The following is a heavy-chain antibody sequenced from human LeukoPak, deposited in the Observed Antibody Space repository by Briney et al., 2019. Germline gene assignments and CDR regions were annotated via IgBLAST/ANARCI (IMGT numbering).Heavy chain of an antibody. J-gene: IGHJ4*02. CDR1: GGSFSGY. D-gene: IGHD2-15*01. Sequence: PSETLSLTCAVYGGSFSGYWSWIRQPPGKGMERIGEIHHSGSTNYNPSLKSRVTMSVDMSRNHFSLKVTSVTAADTAVYYCAKAPLGRCTGAICYCFDYWGQGTLVTVSS. V-gene: IGHV4-34*01. CDR3: AKAPLGRCTGAICYCFDY. CDR2: IHHSGST.